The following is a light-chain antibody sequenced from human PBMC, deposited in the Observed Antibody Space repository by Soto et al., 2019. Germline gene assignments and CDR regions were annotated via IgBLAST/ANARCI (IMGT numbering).Light chain of an antibody. V-gene: IGLV1-40*01. CDR3: QSYDISLSVSVV. Sequence: QSVLTQPPSVSGAPGQRVTISCTGSSSNIGAGYDVQWYQQLPGAAPRLLIFGNTNRPSGVPDGFSGSRSGTSASLAISGLQAEDEADYYCQSYDISLSVSVVFGGGTKLTVL. J-gene: IGLJ2*01. CDR1: SSNIGAGYD. CDR2: GNT.